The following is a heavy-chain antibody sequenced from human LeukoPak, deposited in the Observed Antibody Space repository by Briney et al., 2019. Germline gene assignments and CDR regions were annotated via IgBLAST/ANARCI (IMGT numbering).Heavy chain of an antibody. Sequence: ASVKVSCKASGYTFTSYGISWVRQAPGQGLEWTGRISAYNGNTNYAQKLQGRVTMTTDTSTSTAYMELRSLRSDDTAVYYCARGTVDYYGSGRPSYYFDYWGQGTLVTVSS. CDR2: ISAYNGNT. CDR1: GYTFTSYG. D-gene: IGHD3-10*01. CDR3: ARGTVDYYGSGRPSYYFDY. V-gene: IGHV1-18*01. J-gene: IGHJ4*02.